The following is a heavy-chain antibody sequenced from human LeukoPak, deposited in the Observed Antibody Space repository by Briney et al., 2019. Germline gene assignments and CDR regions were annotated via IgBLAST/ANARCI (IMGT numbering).Heavy chain of an antibody. CDR1: GYTFTSYD. D-gene: IGHD1-1*01. Sequence: ASVKVSCKASGYTFTSYDINWVRQATGQGLEWMGWMNPNSGNTGYAQKFRGRVTMTRNTSISTAYMELSSLRSEDTAVYYCARGGNWNDAFDYWGQGTLVTVSS. V-gene: IGHV1-8*01. J-gene: IGHJ4*02. CDR2: MNPNSGNT. CDR3: ARGGNWNDAFDY.